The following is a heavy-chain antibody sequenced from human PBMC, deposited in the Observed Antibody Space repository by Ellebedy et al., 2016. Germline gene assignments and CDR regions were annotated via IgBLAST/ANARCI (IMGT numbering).Heavy chain of an antibody. Sequence: GSLRLXCGVYNGSFTDYYWTWIRQPPGKGLEWIGEINHSGNTNYNPSLKSRVTVSVDLSKNQFSLKLNSVTAADTAVYYCARVGHYSGKEYFDYWGQGTLVPVSS. J-gene: IGHJ4*02. D-gene: IGHD4-23*01. V-gene: IGHV4-34*01. CDR3: ARVGHYSGKEYFDY. CDR2: INHSGNT. CDR1: NGSFTDYY.